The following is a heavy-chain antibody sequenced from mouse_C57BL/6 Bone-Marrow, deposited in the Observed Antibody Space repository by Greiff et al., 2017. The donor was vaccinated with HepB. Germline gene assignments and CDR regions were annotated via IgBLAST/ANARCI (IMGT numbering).Heavy chain of an antibody. Sequence: QVQLKESGAELVKPGASVKISCKASGYAFSSYWINWVKQRPGKGLEWIGQIYPGDGDTNYNGKFKGKATLTADKSSSTAYMQLSSMTSEDSAVYFCARAADGNYLFAYWGQGTRVTVSA. J-gene: IGHJ3*01. CDR2: IYPGDGDT. CDR1: GYAFSSYW. D-gene: IGHD2-1*01. V-gene: IGHV1-80*01. CDR3: ARAADGNYLFAY.